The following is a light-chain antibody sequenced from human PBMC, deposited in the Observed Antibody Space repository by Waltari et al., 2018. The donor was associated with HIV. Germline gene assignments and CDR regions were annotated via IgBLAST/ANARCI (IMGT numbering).Light chain of an antibody. CDR1: QDVGSY. V-gene: IGKV3-11*01. CDR2: DAS. J-gene: IGKJ5*01. Sequence: IVLTQSPAILSLSPGEGATPSSRASQDVGSYLAWYQHNPGQAPRLLIYDASNRATGIPARFSGGGSGTDFTLTISRLEPDDFALYYCQQRRRWPITFGQGTRIEI. CDR3: QQRRRWPIT.